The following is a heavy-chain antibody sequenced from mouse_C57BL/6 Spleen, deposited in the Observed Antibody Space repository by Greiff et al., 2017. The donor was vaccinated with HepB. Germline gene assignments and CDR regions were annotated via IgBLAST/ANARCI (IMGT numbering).Heavy chain of an antibody. V-gene: IGHV1-82*01. Sequence: VQLQQSGPELVKPGASVKISCKASGYAFSSSWMNWVKQRPGKGLEWIGRIYPGDGDTNYNGKFKGKATLTADKSSSTAYMQLSSQTSEDSAVYFCARGLMGWLLYWGQGTTLTVSS. CDR1: GYAFSSSW. CDR3: ARGLMGWLLY. D-gene: IGHD1-1*02. J-gene: IGHJ2*01. CDR2: IYPGDGDT.